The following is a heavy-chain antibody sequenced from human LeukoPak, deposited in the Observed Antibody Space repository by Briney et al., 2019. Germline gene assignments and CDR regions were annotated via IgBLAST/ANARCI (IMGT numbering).Heavy chain of an antibody. CDR2: IIPIFGTA. V-gene: IGHV1-69*05. Sequence: SVKVSCKASGGTFSGYAISWVRQAPGQGLEWMGGIIPIFGTANSAQKLQGRVTITTDESTSTAYMERSSLRSEDTAVYYCARDWFSQWELLGSGAFDIWGQGTMVTVSS. D-gene: IGHD1-26*01. J-gene: IGHJ3*02. CDR1: GGTFSGYA. CDR3: ARDWFSQWELLGSGAFDI.